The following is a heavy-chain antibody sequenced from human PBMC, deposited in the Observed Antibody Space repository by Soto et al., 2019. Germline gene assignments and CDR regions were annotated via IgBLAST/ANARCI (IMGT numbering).Heavy chain of an antibody. D-gene: IGHD3-16*01. CDR2: IGYDGSKK. V-gene: IGHV3-33*01. J-gene: IGHJ6*02. CDR3: ARGNFGYSYGMDV. Sequence: GGSLRLSCAASGFTFSSYGMHWVRQAPGKGLEWVAVIGYDGSKKYYADSVKGRFTISRDNSKNTLYLQMTSLRAEDTAVYYCARGNFGYSYGMDVWGQGTTVTVSS. CDR1: GFTFSSYG.